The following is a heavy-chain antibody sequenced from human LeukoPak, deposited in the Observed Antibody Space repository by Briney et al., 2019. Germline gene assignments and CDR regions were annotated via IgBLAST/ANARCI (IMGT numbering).Heavy chain of an antibody. CDR1: GGSFSGYY. CDR2: INHSGST. D-gene: IGHD1-26*01. J-gene: IGHJ1*01. CDR3: ARGSSGSYSDFQH. Sequence: PSETLSLTCAIYGGSFSGYYWSWIRQPPGKGLEWIGEINHSGSTNYNPSLKSRVTISVDTSKNQFSLKLSSVTAADTAVYYCARGSSGSYSDFQHWGQGTLVTVSS. V-gene: IGHV4-34*01.